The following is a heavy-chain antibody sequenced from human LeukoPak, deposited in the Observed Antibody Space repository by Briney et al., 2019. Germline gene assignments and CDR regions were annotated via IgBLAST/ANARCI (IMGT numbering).Heavy chain of an antibody. CDR1: GFTFSSYA. CDR2: ISYDGSNK. D-gene: IGHD6-13*01. J-gene: IGHJ4*02. Sequence: GGSLRLSCAASGFTFSSYAIHWVRQDPGKGLEWVAVISYDGSNKYYADSVKGRFTISRDNSKNTLYLQMNSLRAEGTAVYYCASRDQAAAGTDYWGQGTLVTVSS. CDR3: ASRDQAAAGTDY. V-gene: IGHV3-30-3*01.